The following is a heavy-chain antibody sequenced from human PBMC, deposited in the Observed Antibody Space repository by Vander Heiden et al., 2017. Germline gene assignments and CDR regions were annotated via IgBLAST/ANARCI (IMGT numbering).Heavy chain of an antibody. D-gene: IGHD3-10*01. CDR2: IYYSGST. Sequence: QVQLQESGPGLVKPSQTLSLTCTVSGGSISSGGYYWSWIRQHPGRGLEWIGYIYYSGSTYYNPSLKSRVTISIDTSKNQFSLKLSSVTAADTAVYYCARESRPMAYFDYWGQGTLVTVSS. J-gene: IGHJ4*02. V-gene: IGHV4-31*03. CDR1: GGSISSGGYY. CDR3: ARESRPMAYFDY.